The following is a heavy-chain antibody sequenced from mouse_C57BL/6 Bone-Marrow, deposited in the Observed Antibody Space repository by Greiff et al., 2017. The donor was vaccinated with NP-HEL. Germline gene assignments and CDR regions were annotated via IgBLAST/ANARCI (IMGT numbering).Heavy chain of an antibody. CDR1: GYTFTDYE. D-gene: IGHD1-1*01. Sequence: QVQLQQSGAELVRPGASVTLSCKASGYTFTDYEMHWVKQTPVHGLEWIGAIDPETGGTAYNQKFKGKAILTADKSSSTAYMELRSLTSEDSAVYYCTRFFITTNYAMDDWGQGTSVTVSS. V-gene: IGHV1-15*01. CDR3: TRFFITTNYAMDD. CDR2: IDPETGGT. J-gene: IGHJ4*01.